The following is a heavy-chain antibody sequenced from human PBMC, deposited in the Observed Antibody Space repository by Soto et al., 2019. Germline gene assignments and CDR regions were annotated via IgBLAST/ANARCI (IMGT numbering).Heavy chain of an antibody. J-gene: IGHJ6*02. CDR3: ARGGNREAAGTSYYYYGMDV. CDR1: GGTFSSYA. V-gene: IGHV1-69*13. D-gene: IGHD6-13*01. CDR2: IIPIFGTA. Sequence: ASVKVSCKASGGTFSSYAISWVRQAPGQGLEWMGGIIPIFGTANYAQKFQGRVTITADESTSTAYMELGSLRSEDTAVYYCARGGNREAAGTSYYYYGMDVWGQGTTVTVSS.